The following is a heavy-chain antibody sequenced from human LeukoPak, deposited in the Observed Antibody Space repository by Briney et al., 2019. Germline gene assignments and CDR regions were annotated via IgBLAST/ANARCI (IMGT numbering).Heavy chain of an antibody. V-gene: IGHV1-46*01. D-gene: IGHD6-13*01. CDR3: ARDLDSSSWYIEY. Sequence: GASVKVSCKASGYTFTTYYMHWVRQAPGQGLVWMGLINPSGGGTRYAQKFQGRVTMTRDTSTSTVYMELSSLRSEDTAVYYCARDLDSSSWYIEYWGQGTLVTVSS. J-gene: IGHJ4*02. CDR1: GYTFTTYY. CDR2: INPSGGGT.